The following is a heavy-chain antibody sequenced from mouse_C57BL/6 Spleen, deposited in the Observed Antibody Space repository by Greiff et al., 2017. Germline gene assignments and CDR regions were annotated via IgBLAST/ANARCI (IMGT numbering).Heavy chain of an antibody. Sequence: QVQLQQPGAELVRPGSSVKLSCKASGYTFTSYWMHWVKQRPIQGLEWIGNIDPSDSETHYNQKFKDKATLTVDKSSSTAYMQLSSLTSEDTAVYYCALYDYGYFDGGGEGTTLTVSS. CDR1: GYTFTSYW. D-gene: IGHD2-4*01. CDR2: IDPSDSET. J-gene: IGHJ2*01. CDR3: ALYDYGYFDG. V-gene: IGHV1-52*01.